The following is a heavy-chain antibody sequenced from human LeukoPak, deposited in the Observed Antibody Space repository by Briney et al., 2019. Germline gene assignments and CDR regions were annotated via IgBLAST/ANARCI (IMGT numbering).Heavy chain of an antibody. CDR1: GYTFTSYY. CDR3: ARDQSLARMYYYDSSGYYYVY. V-gene: IGHV1-46*03. CDR2: INPSGGST. J-gene: IGHJ4*02. Sequence: EASVKVSCKASGYTFTSYYMHWVRQAPGRGLEWMGIINPSGGSTSYAQKFQGRVTMTRDTSTSTVYMELSSLRSEDTAVYYCARDQSLARMYYYDSSGYYYVYWGQGTLVTVSS. D-gene: IGHD3-22*01.